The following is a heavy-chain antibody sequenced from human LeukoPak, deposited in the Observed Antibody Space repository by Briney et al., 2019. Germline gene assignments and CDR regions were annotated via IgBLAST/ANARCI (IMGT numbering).Heavy chain of an antibody. CDR2: IKQDGSEK. CDR1: GFTFRSYW. D-gene: IGHD4-17*01. J-gene: IGHJ4*02. V-gene: IGHV3-7*01. Sequence: GGSLRLSCAASGFTFRSYWMTWVRQVPGKGLEWVANIKQDGSEKRYVDSVKGRFTISRANTQNSLYLQLNSLRAEDTAVYYCVRDLLYGDYVGAYFDYWGQGALVTVSS. CDR3: VRDLLYGDYVGAYFDY.